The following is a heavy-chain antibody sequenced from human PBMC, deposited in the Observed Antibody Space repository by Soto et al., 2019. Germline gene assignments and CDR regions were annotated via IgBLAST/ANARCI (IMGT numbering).Heavy chain of an antibody. V-gene: IGHV3-21*01. CDR3: VRDFSRMVGATADAFDV. J-gene: IGHJ3*01. D-gene: IGHD1-26*01. Sequence: GGSLRLSCAASGFTFSTYCMSWVRQAPGEGLEWVSSTSATSTYIYYADSVKGRFSISRDNAKNSLYLQINSLRAEDTAVYYCVRDFSRMVGATADAFDVWGQGTMVTVSS. CDR1: GFTFSTYC. CDR2: TSATSTYI.